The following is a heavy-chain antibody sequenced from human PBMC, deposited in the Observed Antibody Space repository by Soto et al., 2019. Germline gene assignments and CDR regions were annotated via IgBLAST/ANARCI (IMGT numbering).Heavy chain of an antibody. D-gene: IGHD3-10*01. CDR1: GRSFSCYY. Sequence: SLSLTCAVYGRSFSCYYWGWIRQPPGKGQQWIGAVNDRGSPNYSRSLKRRVPISVDTSKNQLSLKLGSVPAADSAVYYCARGWFRFTTVRGVHNDFDYWGQGTLVSVPS. J-gene: IGHJ4*02. V-gene: IGHV4-34*01. CDR2: VNDRGSP. CDR3: ARGWFRFTTVRGVHNDFDY.